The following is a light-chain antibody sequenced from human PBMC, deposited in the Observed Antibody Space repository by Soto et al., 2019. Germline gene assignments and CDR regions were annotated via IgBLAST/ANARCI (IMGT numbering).Light chain of an antibody. CDR2: AAS. J-gene: IGKJ1*01. CDR1: QSVYNNR. Sequence: ETLLTQSPGTLSLSPGERATLSCRASQSVYNNRLAWYQHRPGQSPRVLIYAASSRAPGIPDRFSGSASGTDFTLTISRLAPEDVAVYYCHQYGNSPWAFGQGTKVEIK. CDR3: HQYGNSPWA. V-gene: IGKV3-20*01.